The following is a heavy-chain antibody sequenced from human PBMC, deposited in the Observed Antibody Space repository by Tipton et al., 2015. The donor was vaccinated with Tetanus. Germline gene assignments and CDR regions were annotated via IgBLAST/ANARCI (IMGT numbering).Heavy chain of an antibody. CDR1: GYDFTKHS. V-gene: IGHV5-51*01. CDR2: ISPDDSQA. J-gene: IGHJ2*01. CDR3: ARRRCAGLSGGYAWFLGL. Sequence: QLVQSGAEVKKPGESLKISCQASGYDFTKHSIAWVRHMPGKGLEWMGIISPDDSQAIHSPSFQGHVTVSADKSVMTAYLQWRRMTASDAAFYYCARRRCAGLSGGYAWFLGLWGRGTLVTVSA. D-gene: IGHD3-22*01.